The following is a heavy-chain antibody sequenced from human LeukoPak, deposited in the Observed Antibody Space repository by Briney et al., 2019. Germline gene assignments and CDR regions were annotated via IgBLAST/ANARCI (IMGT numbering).Heavy chain of an antibody. D-gene: IGHD3-10*02. CDR1: GFTFSSYE. CDR2: ISSSASTI. Sequence: GGALRLSCAAYGFTFSSYEMNWVRQAGGKGVEWVSYISSSASTIYYADSVNVRFTISTDNANNSLHLHLNSLSAEDTAVYYCAELGITMIGGVWGKGTTVTISS. J-gene: IGHJ6*04. CDR3: AELGITMIGGV. V-gene: IGHV3-48*03.